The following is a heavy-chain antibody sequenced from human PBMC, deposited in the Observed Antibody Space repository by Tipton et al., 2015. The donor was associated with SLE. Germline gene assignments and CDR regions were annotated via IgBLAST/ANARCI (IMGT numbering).Heavy chain of an antibody. V-gene: IGHV4-34*01. CDR2: INHSGST. CDR1: GGSFSGYY. Sequence: TLSLTCAVYGGSFSGYYWSWIRQPPGKGLEWIGEINHSGSTNYNPSLKSRVTISVDTSKNQFSLKLSSVTAADTAVYYCARGEGTAARPGYYFDYWGQGTLVTVSS. J-gene: IGHJ4*02. CDR3: ARGEGTAARPGYYFDY. D-gene: IGHD6-6*01.